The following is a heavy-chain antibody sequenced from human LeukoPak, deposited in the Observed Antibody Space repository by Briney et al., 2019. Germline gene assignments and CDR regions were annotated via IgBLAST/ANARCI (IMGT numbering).Heavy chain of an antibody. V-gene: IGHV3-48*02. CDR1: GFTFRDYS. CDR2: ISRGSNVI. Sequence: PGGSLRLSCAASGFTFRDYSMNWVRQAPGKGLEWLSYISRGSNVIYYADSVKGRFTTSRDDAKNSLFLQMNSLRDEDTAVYYCARYFGDPQGMDVWGQGTTVTVSS. D-gene: IGHD3-10*01. CDR3: ARYFGDPQGMDV. J-gene: IGHJ6*02.